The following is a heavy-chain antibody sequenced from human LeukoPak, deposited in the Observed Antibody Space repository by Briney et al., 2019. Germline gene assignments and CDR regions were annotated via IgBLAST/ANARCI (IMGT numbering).Heavy chain of an antibody. V-gene: IGHV4-39*02. CDR3: ARDSSSWLDY. Sequence: SETLSLTCTVSGGSIRTSSSSYYWGWIRQPPGKGLEWIGSIYYSGSTYYNPSLKSRVTISVDTSKNQFSLKLSSVTAADTAVYYCARDSSSWLDYWGQGTLVTVSS. D-gene: IGHD6-13*01. J-gene: IGHJ4*02. CDR1: GGSIRTSSSSYY. CDR2: IYYSGST.